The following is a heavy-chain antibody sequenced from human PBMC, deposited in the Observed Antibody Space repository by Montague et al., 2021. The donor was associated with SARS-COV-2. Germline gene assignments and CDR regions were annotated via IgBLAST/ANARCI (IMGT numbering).Heavy chain of an antibody. CDR2: ISDSGGST. Sequence: SLRLSCAASGFTFSVYGMSWVRQAPGKGLEWASGISDSGGSTYYADSVKGRFTISRDNSKNTLYLQMNSLRAEDTAVYYCANRGVRYFDAQGVWYYFDYWGQGTLVTVSS. J-gene: IGHJ4*02. CDR3: ANRGVRYFDAQGVWYYFDY. D-gene: IGHD3-9*01. V-gene: IGHV3-23*01. CDR1: GFTFSVYG.